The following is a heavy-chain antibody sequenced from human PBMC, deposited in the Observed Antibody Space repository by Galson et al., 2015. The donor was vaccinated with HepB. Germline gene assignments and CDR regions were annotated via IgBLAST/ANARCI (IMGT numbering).Heavy chain of an antibody. CDR3: VRDGSYGGNPIWYFDL. J-gene: IGHJ2*01. V-gene: IGHV3-72*01. CDR1: GFTFSDHY. D-gene: IGHD4-23*01. Sequence: RLSCAASGFTFSDHYMDWVRQAPGKGLEWVGRTRNRANSYTTEYAASVKGRFTISRDDSKNSLYLQMNSLKTEDTAVYYCVRDGSYGGNPIWYFDLWGRGTLVTVSS. CDR2: TRNRANSYTT.